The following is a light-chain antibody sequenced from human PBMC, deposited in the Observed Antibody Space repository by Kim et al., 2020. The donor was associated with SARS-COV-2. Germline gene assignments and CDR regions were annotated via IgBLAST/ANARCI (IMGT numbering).Light chain of an antibody. V-gene: IGKV1-39*01. CDR2: AAS. CDR3: QQSYSTPRT. J-gene: IGKJ4*01. Sequence: DIQMNQSPSSLSASVGDRVTITCRASQSISGYLNWYQQKPGKAPKLLIYAASSLQSGVPSRFSGSGSGTDFTITISSLQPEDFATYYCQQSYSTPRTFGGGTKVDIK. CDR1: QSISGY.